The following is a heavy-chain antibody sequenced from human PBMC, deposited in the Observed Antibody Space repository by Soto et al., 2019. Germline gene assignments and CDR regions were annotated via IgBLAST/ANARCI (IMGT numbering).Heavy chain of an antibody. J-gene: IGHJ4*02. CDR2: IVPMLGTP. Sequence: SVKVSCKASGGTFDNFIMNWVRQTPGRGLEWMGGIVPMLGTPTYAEKFKGRVTISATGSTSTMYMELSSLRSEDTAVYYCARASRDKGSGSLYFDYWGQGTLVTVSS. V-gene: IGHV1-69*13. CDR1: GGTFDNFI. CDR3: ARASRDKGSGSLYFDY. D-gene: IGHD6-19*01.